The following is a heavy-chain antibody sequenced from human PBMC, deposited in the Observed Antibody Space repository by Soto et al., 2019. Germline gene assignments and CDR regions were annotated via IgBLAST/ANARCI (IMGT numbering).Heavy chain of an antibody. Sequence: QVQLGQSGAEVKNPGSSVKVSCKASGGSFSSYSINWVRQAPGQGLEWVGRIIPVFGTTNIAQKFQGRLTITADESRRTAYMELSSLKSGDTAVYYCARWWTTVIYFYYWGQGTLVTVSS. CDR3: ARWWTTVIYFYY. V-gene: IGHV1-69*18. J-gene: IGHJ4*02. CDR1: GGSFSSYS. CDR2: IIPVFGTT. D-gene: IGHD4-17*01.